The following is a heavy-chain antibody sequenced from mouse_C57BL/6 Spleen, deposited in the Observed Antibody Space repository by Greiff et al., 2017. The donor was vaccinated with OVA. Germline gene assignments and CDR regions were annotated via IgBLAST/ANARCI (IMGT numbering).Heavy chain of an antibody. Sequence: VQLQQPGAELVMPGASVKLSCKASGYTFTSYWMHWVKQRPGQGLEWIGEIDPSDSYTNYNQKFKGKSTLTVDKSSSTAYMQLSSLTSEDSAVYYCARSEGYYGSLYWYFDVWGTGTTVTVSS. J-gene: IGHJ1*03. CDR1: GYTFTSYW. CDR2: IDPSDSYT. V-gene: IGHV1-69*01. CDR3: ARSEGYYGSLYWYFDV. D-gene: IGHD1-1*01.